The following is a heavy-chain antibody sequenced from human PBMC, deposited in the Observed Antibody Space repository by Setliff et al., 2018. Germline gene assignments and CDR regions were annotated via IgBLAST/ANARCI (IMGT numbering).Heavy chain of an antibody. J-gene: IGHJ4*02. V-gene: IGHV4-34*01. CDR3: RFWSYVYKNDY. D-gene: IGHD3-16*01. CDR1: GVPFSDYY. Sequence: SETLSLTCTVYGVPFSDYYWCWVRQTPVKGLEWIAEINPSGTTNYIPSLKSRLTISVDTSKRQFSLNLISVTAAETSVYYCRFWSYVYKNDYWAQGTLVTVSS. CDR2: INPSGTT.